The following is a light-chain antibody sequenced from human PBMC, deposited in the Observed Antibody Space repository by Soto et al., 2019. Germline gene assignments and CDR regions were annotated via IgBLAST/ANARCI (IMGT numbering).Light chain of an antibody. Sequence: DIRMTQSPSSLSASMGDRVTITCRASQGVGDYLAWYQHKPGKVPKLLIYKASTLQSGVSSRFSGSGYGTDFTLTITSLQPEDVATYYCQNYDSTPRVTFGAGTKVEI. J-gene: IGKJ4*01. V-gene: IGKV1-27*01. CDR2: KAS. CDR3: QNYDSTPRVT. CDR1: QGVGDY.